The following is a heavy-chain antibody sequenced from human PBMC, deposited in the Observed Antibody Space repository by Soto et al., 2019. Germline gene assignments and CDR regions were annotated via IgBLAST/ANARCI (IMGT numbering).Heavy chain of an antibody. CDR3: ATYFTGFNLMEV. Sequence: PGESLQISCKGSGYSFTSYWISCVRQMPGKGLEWMGRIDPSDSYTNYSPSFQGHVTISADKSISTAYLQWSSLKASDTAMYYCATYFTGFNLMEVWGKGTKVTVS. D-gene: IGHD3-10*01. V-gene: IGHV5-10-1*01. CDR2: IDPSDSYT. CDR1: GYSFTSYW. J-gene: IGHJ6*03.